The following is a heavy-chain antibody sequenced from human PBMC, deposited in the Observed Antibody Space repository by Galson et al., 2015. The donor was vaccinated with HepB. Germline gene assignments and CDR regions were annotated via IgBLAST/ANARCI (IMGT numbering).Heavy chain of an antibody. CDR3: ARGDGYYSLDY. CDR1: GFTFSSYG. CDR2: IWHDGSIK. Sequence: SLRLSCAASGFTFSSYGFHWVRQAPGKGLEWVAIIWHDGSIKYYADSVKGRFSVFRDNHQNLVDLQMNTLRAEDTAVYYCARGDGYYSLDYWGQGTLVTVSS. D-gene: IGHD5-24*01. V-gene: IGHV3-33*01. J-gene: IGHJ4*02.